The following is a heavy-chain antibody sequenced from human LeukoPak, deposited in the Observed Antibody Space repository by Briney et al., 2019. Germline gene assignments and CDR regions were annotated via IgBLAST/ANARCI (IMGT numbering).Heavy chain of an antibody. CDR1: GYSFTSHW. J-gene: IGHJ4*02. CDR3: ARLRWPRGGRSSFDY. D-gene: IGHD3-10*01. Sequence: GESLKISCKGSGYSFTSHWIGWVRQMPGKGLEWMGIVNPDDSDTIYSPSFQGQVTISADESITTAYLQWSSLKASDAAMYYCARLRWPRGGRSSFDYWGQGALVTVSS. CDR2: VNPDDSDT. V-gene: IGHV5-51*01.